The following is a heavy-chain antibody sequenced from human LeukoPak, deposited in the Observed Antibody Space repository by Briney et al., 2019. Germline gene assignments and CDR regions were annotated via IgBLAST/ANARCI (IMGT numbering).Heavy chain of an antibody. CDR3: ASVVVPADQLHYGMDV. V-gene: IGHV3-23*01. CDR2: VSSSGGST. D-gene: IGHD2-2*01. CDR1: GFTFSSYA. Sequence: GGSLRLSCAASGFTFSSYAMSWVRQAPGKGLEWVSAVSSSGGSTNYADYVKGQFTISRDNSKNTVYLHMNNLRAEDTAVYYCASVVVPADQLHYGMDVWGQGTTVTVSS. J-gene: IGHJ6*02.